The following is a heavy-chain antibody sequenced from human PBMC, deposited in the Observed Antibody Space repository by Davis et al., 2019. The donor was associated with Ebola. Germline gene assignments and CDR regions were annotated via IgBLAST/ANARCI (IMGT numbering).Heavy chain of an antibody. CDR2: VNHSGGT. CDR3: ARVLPAISEVVAFDI. Sequence: SETLSLTCAVYGGSFSGYYWSWIRQSPGKGLEWIAEVNHSGGTNYNPSLRSRISLSVDTSKNQFSLKMRSVPAADAALYYCARVLPAISEVVAFDIWGQGTMVTVS. CDR1: GGSFSGYY. V-gene: IGHV4-34*01. D-gene: IGHD2-2*01. J-gene: IGHJ3*02.